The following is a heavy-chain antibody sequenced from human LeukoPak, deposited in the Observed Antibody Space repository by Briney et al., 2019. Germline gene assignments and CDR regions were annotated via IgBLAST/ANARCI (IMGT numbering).Heavy chain of an antibody. V-gene: IGHV4-38-2*01. J-gene: IGHJ4*02. CDR1: GYSISSGYY. Sequence: PSETLSLTCAVSGYSISSGYYWGWIRKPPGKGLEWIGSIYHSGSTYYNPSLKSRVTISVDTSKNQFSPKLSSVTAADTAVYYCARRTRIAGWYYFDYWGQGTLVTVSS. CDR2: IYHSGST. CDR3: ARRTRIAGWYYFDY. D-gene: IGHD6-13*01.